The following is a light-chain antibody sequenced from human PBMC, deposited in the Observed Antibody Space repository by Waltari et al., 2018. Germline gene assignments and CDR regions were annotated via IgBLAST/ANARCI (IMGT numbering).Light chain of an antibody. V-gene: IGLV1-40*01. Sequence: QSVLTQPPSVSGAPGQRVTISCTGSSSNIGAGYDVHWYQQRPGTAPKLLIYGNTNRPSGVPDRVSGSKSATSTSLAITGLQPEDEADYYCQSYDSSLSAVVFGGGTKLTVL. J-gene: IGLJ3*02. CDR2: GNT. CDR1: SSNIGAGYD. CDR3: QSYDSSLSAVV.